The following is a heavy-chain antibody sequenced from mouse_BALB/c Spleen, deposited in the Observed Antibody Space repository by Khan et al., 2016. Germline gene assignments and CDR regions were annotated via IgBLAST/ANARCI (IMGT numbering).Heavy chain of an antibody. V-gene: IGHV5-6-5*01. CDR1: GFTFRNYA. CDR2: ISTGDST. Sequence: EVELVESGGGLVKPGGSLKLSCAASGFTFRNYAMSWVRQTPEKRLEWVASISTGDSTYYGDSVKGRFTISRDNARNILYLQISSLRSEDTAMFYCAREDSGNYGDYFDYWGQGTTLTVSS. CDR3: AREDSGNYGDYFDY. D-gene: IGHD2-1*01. J-gene: IGHJ2*01.